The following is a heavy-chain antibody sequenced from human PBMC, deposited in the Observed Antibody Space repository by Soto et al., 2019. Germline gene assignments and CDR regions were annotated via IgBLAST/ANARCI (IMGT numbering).Heavy chain of an antibody. CDR2: IIPIFGTA. CDR1: GGTFSSYA. V-gene: IGHV1-69*13. CDR3: ARVPSSSWYIPFESHGYHHYRLAF. J-gene: IGHJ6*02. D-gene: IGHD6-13*01. Sequence: GASVKVSCKASGGTFSSYAISWVRQAPGQGLEWMGGIIPIFGTANYAQKFQGRVTITADESTSTAYMELSSLRSEDTAVYYCARVPSSSWYIPFESHGYHHYRLAFCGQGSTVPGSS.